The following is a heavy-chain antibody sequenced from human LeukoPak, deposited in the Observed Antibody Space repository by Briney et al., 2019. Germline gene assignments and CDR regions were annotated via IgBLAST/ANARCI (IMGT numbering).Heavy chain of an antibody. V-gene: IGHV3-23*01. J-gene: IGHJ4*02. CDR1: GFTFSSYA. CDR3: AKVLGIAAAGTLGYFDY. Sequence: GGSLRLSCAASGFTFSSYAMSWVRQAPGKGLEWVSAISGSGGSTYYADSVKGRFTFSRDNSKNTLYLQMNSLRAEDTAVYYCAKVLGIAAAGTLGYFDYWGQGTLVTVSS. CDR2: ISGSGGST. D-gene: IGHD6-13*01.